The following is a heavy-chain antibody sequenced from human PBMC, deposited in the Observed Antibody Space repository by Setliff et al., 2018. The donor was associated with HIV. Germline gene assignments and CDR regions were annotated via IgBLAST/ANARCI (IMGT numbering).Heavy chain of an antibody. D-gene: IGHD6-13*01. V-gene: IGHV1-69*13. CDR1: GGTFSRYT. CDR3: ARVPASWYTAPFDI. J-gene: IGHJ3*02. Sequence: SVKVSCKASGGTFSRYTISWVRQAPGQGLEWMGGIIPIFGTTNYAQRFQGRVSITADASTSTAYMELSSLRSEDTAMYFCARVPASWYTAPFDIWGQGTMVTVS. CDR2: IIPIFGTT.